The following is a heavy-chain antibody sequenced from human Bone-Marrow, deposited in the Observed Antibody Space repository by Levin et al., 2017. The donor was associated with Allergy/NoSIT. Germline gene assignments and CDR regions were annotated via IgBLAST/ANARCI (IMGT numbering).Heavy chain of an antibody. J-gene: IGHJ4*02. CDR3: ARATIFNRGDY. Sequence: LSLTCAASGFTVSSTYLSWVRQAPGKGLEWVSITYPDGATYYADSLEGRFTVSRDDSRNTLYLQLNSLRAEDTAVYYCARATIFNRGDYWGQGTLVTVSS. CDR1: GFTVSSTY. V-gene: IGHV3-53*01. D-gene: IGHD5-24*01. CDR2: TYPDGAT.